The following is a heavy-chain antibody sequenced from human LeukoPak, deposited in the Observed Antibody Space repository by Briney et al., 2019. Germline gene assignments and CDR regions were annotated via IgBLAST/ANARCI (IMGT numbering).Heavy chain of an antibody. CDR3: AREGRLRSGGFDY. J-gene: IGHJ4*02. CDR2: IYYSGST. D-gene: IGHD6-19*01. CDR1: GGSISSSSYY. V-gene: IGHV4-39*07. Sequence: SETLSLTCTVSGGSISSSSYYWGWIRQPPGKGLEWIGSIYYSGSTYYNPSLKSRVAISVDTSKNQFSLKLSSVTAADTAVYYCAREGRLRSGGFDYWGQGTPVTVSS.